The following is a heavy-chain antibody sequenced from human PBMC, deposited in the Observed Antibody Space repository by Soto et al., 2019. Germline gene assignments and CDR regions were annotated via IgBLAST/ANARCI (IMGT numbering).Heavy chain of an antibody. D-gene: IGHD6-19*01. CDR1: GFTFSSYS. CDR3: ARAHPLIAVAGTIDY. Sequence: GGSLRLSCAASGFTFSSYSMNWVRQAPGKGLEWVSSISSSSSYIYYADSVKGRFTISRDNAKNSLYLQMNSLRAEDTAVYYCARAHPLIAVAGTIDYWGQGTLVTVSS. J-gene: IGHJ4*02. CDR2: ISSSSSYI. V-gene: IGHV3-21*01.